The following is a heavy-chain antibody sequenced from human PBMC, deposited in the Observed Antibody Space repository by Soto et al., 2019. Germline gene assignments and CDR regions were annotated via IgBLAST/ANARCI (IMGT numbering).Heavy chain of an antibody. Sequence: PGGSLRLSCAASGFTFDYYAMHWVRQAPGKGLEWVSGISWNSGSIGYADSVKGRFTISRDNAKNSLYLQMNSLRAEDTALYYCAKGSYSSSAAYIYWGQGTLVTVSS. CDR3: AKGSYSSSAAYIY. CDR1: GFTFDYYA. V-gene: IGHV3-9*01. J-gene: IGHJ4*02. CDR2: ISWNSGSI. D-gene: IGHD6-6*01.